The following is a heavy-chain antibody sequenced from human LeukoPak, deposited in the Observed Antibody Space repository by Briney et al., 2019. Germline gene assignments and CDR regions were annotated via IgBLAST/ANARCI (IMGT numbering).Heavy chain of an antibody. V-gene: IGHV2-5*01. D-gene: IGHD3-16*01. CDR2: IYGNDDE. CDR1: GFSLSTSGVG. CDR3: APDSPGLYGFDY. Sequence: SGPTLVEPTQTLTLTCTFSGFSLSTSGVGVAWIRQPPGKALEWLAIIYGNDDERYSPSLKSRLTVTQGTSKDQVVLTLTNLDPVDTATYYCAPDSPGLYGFDYWGQGTLVTISS. J-gene: IGHJ4*02.